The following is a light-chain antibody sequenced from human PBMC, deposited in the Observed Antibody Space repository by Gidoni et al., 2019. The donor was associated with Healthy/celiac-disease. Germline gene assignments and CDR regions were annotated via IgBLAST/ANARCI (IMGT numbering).Light chain of an antibody. CDR3: QQRSNWPPLT. CDR2: DAS. Sequence: EILLTQSPATLSLSPGERATLSCSASQSVSSYLAWYQQKPGQAPRLLIYDASNSATGIPARFSGRGSGTDFTLTISRLEPEDFAVYYWQQRSNWPPLTFGGGTKVEIK. CDR1: QSVSSY. V-gene: IGKV3-11*01. J-gene: IGKJ4*01.